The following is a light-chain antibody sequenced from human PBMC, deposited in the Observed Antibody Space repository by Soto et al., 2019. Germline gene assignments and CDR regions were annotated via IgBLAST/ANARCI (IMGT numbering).Light chain of an antibody. V-gene: IGKV3-15*01. CDR2: DAS. J-gene: IGKJ1*01. CDR3: QQYDDWPET. CDR1: QSVSSN. Sequence: EKVMTQSPATLSVSPGERATLSCRASQSVSSNLAWYQQKPGQAPRLLIYDASTRATGIPARFSGSGSGTEFTLTISSLQSEDLAVYYCQQYDDWPETFGQGTK.